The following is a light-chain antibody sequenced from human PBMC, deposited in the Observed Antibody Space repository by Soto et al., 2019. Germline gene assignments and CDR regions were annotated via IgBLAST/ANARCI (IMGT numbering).Light chain of an antibody. CDR3: QQYNDWPPYT. V-gene: IGKV3-15*01. Sequence: EIVMTQSPATLSVSPGERATLSCRASQSVRSNLAWYQQKPGQPPRLLIYDASTRATGIPARFSGSGSGTEFTLTISSLQSEDFAVYYCQQYNDWPPYTFGQGTKLEIK. J-gene: IGKJ2*01. CDR2: DAS. CDR1: QSVRSN.